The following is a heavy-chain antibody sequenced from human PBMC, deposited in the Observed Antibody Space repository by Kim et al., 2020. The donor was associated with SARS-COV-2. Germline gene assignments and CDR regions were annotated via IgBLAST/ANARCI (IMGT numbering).Heavy chain of an antibody. J-gene: IGHJ6*01. CDR3: ARDRSYYYGSGETYYYY. CDR1: GFTFSSYG. V-gene: IGHV3-33*05. Sequence: GGSLRLSCAASGFTFSSYGMHWVRQAPGKGLEWVAVISYDGSNKYYADSVKGRFTISRDNSKNTLYLQMNSLIAEDTAVYYCARDRSYYYGSGETYYYY. CDR2: ISYDGSNK. D-gene: IGHD3-10*01.